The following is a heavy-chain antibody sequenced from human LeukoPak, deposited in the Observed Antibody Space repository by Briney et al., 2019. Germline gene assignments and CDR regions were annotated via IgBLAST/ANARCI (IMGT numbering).Heavy chain of an antibody. V-gene: IGHV3-21*01. CDR1: GFTFSSYS. J-gene: IGHJ4*02. CDR3: ARDLGLIVGVPFDY. Sequence: PGGSLRLSCAASGFTFSSYSMNWVRQAPGKGLEWVSSISSSSSYIYYADSVKGRFTISRDNAKNSLYLQMNSLRAEDTAVYYCARDLGLIVGVPFDYWGQGTLVTVSS. CDR2: ISSSSSYI. D-gene: IGHD1-26*01.